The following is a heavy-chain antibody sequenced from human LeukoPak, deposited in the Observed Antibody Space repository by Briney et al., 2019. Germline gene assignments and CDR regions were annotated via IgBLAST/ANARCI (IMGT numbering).Heavy chain of an antibody. V-gene: IGHV6-1*01. CDR2: TYYRSKWYN. CDR1: GDSVSSNSAA. D-gene: IGHD6-19*01. CDR3: AKEWGSGWYPYYYYYYGMDV. J-gene: IGHJ6*02. Sequence: SQTLSLTCAISGDSVSSNSAAWNWIRQSLSRGLEWLGRTYYRSKWYNDYAVSVKSRITINPDTSKNQFSLQLNSVTPEDTAVYYCAKEWGSGWYPYYYYYYGMDVWGQGTTVTVSS.